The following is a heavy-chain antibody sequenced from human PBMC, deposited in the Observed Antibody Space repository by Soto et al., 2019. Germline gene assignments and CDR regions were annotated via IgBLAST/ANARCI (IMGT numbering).Heavy chain of an antibody. V-gene: IGHV1-2*02. J-gene: IGHJ4*02. CDR1: GYTFTSYY. CDR2: INPSGGST. CDR3: ARGSRIAVAGNPFSDY. D-gene: IGHD6-19*01. Sequence: ASVKVSCKASGYTFTSYYMHWVRQAPGQGLEWMGMINPSGGSTNYAQKFQGRVTMTRDTSISTAYMELSRLTFDDTAVYYCARGSRIAVAGNPFSDYWGQGTLVTVSS.